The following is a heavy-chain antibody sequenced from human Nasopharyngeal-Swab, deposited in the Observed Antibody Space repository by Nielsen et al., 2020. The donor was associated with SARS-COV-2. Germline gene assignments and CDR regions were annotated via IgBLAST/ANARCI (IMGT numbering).Heavy chain of an antibody. D-gene: IGHD3-22*01. CDR1: GESFNDYD. Sequence: SETLSLTCAVYGESFNDYDWTWIRQSPGKGLESIGQINSRGRTRYNSSLKSRVTISVDTSKNQFSMRLTSVTAADTGEYFCARAKTEVSMIVVVHTGTAYYLDSWGQGTLVTVSS. V-gene: IGHV4-34*01. CDR2: INSRGRT. CDR3: ARAKTEVSMIVVVHTGTAYYLDS. J-gene: IGHJ4*02.